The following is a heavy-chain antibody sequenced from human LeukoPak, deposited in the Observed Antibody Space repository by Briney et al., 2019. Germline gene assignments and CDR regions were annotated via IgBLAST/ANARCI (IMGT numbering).Heavy chain of an antibody. CDR1: GFTFSSYG. V-gene: IGHV3-30*18. CDR3: AKEGAVAGSMWFDL. J-gene: IGHJ5*02. Sequence: PGGSLRLSCAASGFTFSSYGIHWVRQAPDKGLEWVTVVSSDGGTTYYTDSVKGRFTISRDNSKNTVYVQMNSLRAEDTAVYYCAKEGAVAGSMWFDLRGQGALVTVSS. D-gene: IGHD6-19*01. CDR2: VSSDGGTT.